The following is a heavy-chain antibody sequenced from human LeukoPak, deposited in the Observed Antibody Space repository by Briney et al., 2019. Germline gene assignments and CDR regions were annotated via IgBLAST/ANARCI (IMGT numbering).Heavy chain of an antibody. D-gene: IGHD7-27*01. V-gene: IGHV4-30-2*01. Sequence: SETLSFTCAVSGGSISSGGYSWSWIRQPPGKGLEWIGYIYHSGSTYYNPSLKSRVTISVDRSKNQFSLKLSSVTAADTAVYYCARELTGVSRHFDLWGRGTLVTVSS. J-gene: IGHJ2*01. CDR3: ARELTGVSRHFDL. CDR1: GGSISSGGYS. CDR2: IYHSGST.